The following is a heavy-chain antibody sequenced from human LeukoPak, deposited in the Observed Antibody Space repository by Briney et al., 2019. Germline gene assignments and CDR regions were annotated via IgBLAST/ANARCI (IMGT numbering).Heavy chain of an antibody. J-gene: IGHJ6*03. V-gene: IGHV4-59*08. Sequence: SETLSLTCTVSGGSISSYYWSWIRQPPGKGLEWIGYIYYSGSTNYNPSLKSRVTISVDTSKNQFSLKLSSVTAADTAVYYCARRLRQQLGLSCYYYMDVWGKGTTVTVSS. CDR1: GGSISSYY. CDR2: IYYSGST. D-gene: IGHD6-13*01. CDR3: ARRLRQQLGLSCYYYMDV.